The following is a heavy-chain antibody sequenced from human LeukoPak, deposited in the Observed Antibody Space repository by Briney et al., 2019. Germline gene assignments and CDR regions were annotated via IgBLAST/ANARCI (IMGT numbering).Heavy chain of an antibody. V-gene: IGHV1-24*01. D-gene: IGHD6-13*01. CDR3: ATRIAAAAYYFDY. CDR2: FDPEDGET. J-gene: IGHJ4*02. CDR1: GYTLTELS. Sequence: ASVKVSCKVSGYTLTELSMHWVRQAPGKGLEWMGGFDPEDGETIYAQKFQGRVTMTEDTSTDTAYMELCSLRSEDTAVYYCATRIAAAAYYFDYWGQGTLVTVSS.